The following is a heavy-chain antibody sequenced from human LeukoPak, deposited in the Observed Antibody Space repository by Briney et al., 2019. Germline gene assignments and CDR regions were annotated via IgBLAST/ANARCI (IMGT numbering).Heavy chain of an antibody. D-gene: IGHD5-12*01. CDR3: ARLLSGYDLIEDYYYMDV. J-gene: IGHJ6*03. Sequence: SETLSLTSTVSGGSISSYYWSWIRQPAGKGLEWIGRIYTSGSTNYNPSLKSRVTMSVDTSKNQFSLKLSSVTAADTAVYYCARLLSGYDLIEDYYYMDVWGKGTTVTVSS. CDR2: IYTSGST. V-gene: IGHV4-4*07. CDR1: GGSISSYY.